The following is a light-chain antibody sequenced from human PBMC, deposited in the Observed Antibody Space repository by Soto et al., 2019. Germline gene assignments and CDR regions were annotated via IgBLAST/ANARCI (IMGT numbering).Light chain of an antibody. J-gene: IGKJ4*01. CDR3: QRYNSAPLT. CDR1: QGVRGK. Sequence: MTQSPATLSVSPGERVTLSCTASQGVRGKLAWYQQKPGKVPKLLIYAASTLQSGVPSRFSGSGSGTDFTLTISSLQPEDIATYYCQRYNSAPLTFGGGTKVEIK. V-gene: IGKV1-27*01. CDR2: AAS.